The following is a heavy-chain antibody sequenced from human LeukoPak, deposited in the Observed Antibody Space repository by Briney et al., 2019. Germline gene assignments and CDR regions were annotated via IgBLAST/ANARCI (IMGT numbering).Heavy chain of an antibody. V-gene: IGHV4-61*02. CDR1: GGSISSGSYY. Sequence: SETLSLTCTVSGGSISSGSYYWSWSRQPAGRGLEWIGRIYTRWSTNYNPSLKSRVTISVGRSKNQFSLKLSSVTAAETAVYYCARDQYELEDDSSGYPYYYYYGLDVWGQGTTVTVSS. D-gene: IGHD3-22*01. CDR3: ARDQYELEDDSSGYPYYYYYGLDV. J-gene: IGHJ6*02. CDR2: IYTRWST.